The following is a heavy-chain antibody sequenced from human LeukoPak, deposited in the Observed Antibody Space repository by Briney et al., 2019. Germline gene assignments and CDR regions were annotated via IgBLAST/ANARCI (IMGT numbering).Heavy chain of an antibody. Sequence: SQTLSLTCTVSGGSINGGGYYWSWIRQLPGKGLEWIGYFYYTGSTYYNPSLKSRLTISIDTSKNQFSLRLSSVTAADTAVYYCARLIYDSSVYSFDYWGQGTLVTVSS. D-gene: IGHD3-22*01. CDR3: ARLIYDSSVYSFDY. J-gene: IGHJ4*02. CDR2: FYYTGST. V-gene: IGHV4-31*03. CDR1: GGSINGGGYY.